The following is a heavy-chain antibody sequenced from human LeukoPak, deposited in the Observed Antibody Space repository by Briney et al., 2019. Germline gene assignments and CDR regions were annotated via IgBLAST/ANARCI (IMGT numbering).Heavy chain of an antibody. V-gene: IGHV3-30*03. Sequence: PGGSLRLSGAGSGFTFSSYDMHWVHQAPGKGLEWVAVISYDGSNKYYADSVKGRFTISRDNSKNTLYLQMNSLRAEDTAVYYCARHGPSYYFDYWGQGTLVTVSS. CDR1: GFTFSSYD. CDR2: ISYDGSNK. J-gene: IGHJ4*02. CDR3: ARHGPSYYFDY. D-gene: IGHD3-16*01.